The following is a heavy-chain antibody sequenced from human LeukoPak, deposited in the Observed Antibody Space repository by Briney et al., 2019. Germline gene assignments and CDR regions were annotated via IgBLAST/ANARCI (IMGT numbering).Heavy chain of an antibody. CDR3: AKQLGYCSDGSCYFPY. V-gene: IGHV3-23*01. D-gene: IGHD2-15*01. J-gene: IGHJ4*02. CDR2: ISNNGGYT. Sequence: GGSLRLSCAASGFTFSNYAMSWVRQAPGKGLEWVSAISNNGGYTYYADSVQGRFTISRDNSKSTLCLQMNSLRAENTAVYYCAKQLGYCSDGSCYFPYWGQGTLVTVSS. CDR1: GFTFSNYA.